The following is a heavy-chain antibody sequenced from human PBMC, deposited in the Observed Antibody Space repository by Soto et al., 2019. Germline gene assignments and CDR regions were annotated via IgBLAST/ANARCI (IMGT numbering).Heavy chain of an antibody. D-gene: IGHD2-8*01. Sequence: SETLSLTCTVYGGSIKNYYWGWIRQPPGKGLEWIGYIYNSGDNTNNRSLKGRVTISGDQSKNQSTLKLRSGTAAATAVISCERRDREYCTCWYFDYWGQGTLVTVSS. J-gene: IGHJ4*02. CDR2: IYNSGDN. CDR3: ERRDREYCTCWYFDY. V-gene: IGHV4-59*01. CDR1: GGSIKNYY.